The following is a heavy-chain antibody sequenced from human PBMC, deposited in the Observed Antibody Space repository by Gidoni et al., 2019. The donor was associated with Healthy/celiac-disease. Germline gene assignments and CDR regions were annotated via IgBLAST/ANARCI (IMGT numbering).Heavy chain of an antibody. CDR2: IYYSGST. J-gene: IGHJ4*02. CDR1: GGSISSYY. V-gene: IGHV4-59*08. Sequence: QVQLQESGPGLVKPSETLSLTCTVSGGSISSYYWSWIRQPPGKGLAWIGYIYYSGSTNYNPSLKSRVTISVDTSKNQFSLKLSSVTAADTAVYYCARHLLGRAFDYWGQGTLVTVSS. CDR3: ARHLLGRAFDY. D-gene: IGHD7-27*01.